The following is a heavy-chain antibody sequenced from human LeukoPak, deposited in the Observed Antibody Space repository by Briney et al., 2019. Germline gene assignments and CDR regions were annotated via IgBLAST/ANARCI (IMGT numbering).Heavy chain of an antibody. Sequence: SETLSLTCTVSGGSISSSSYYWGWIRQPPGKGLEWIGSIYYSGSTYYNPSLKSRVTISVDTSKNRFSLKLSSVTAADTAVYYCARENSGYDPPSYYYYMDVWGKGTTVTVSS. CDR1: GGSISSSSYY. J-gene: IGHJ6*03. CDR3: ARENSGYDPPSYYYYMDV. CDR2: IYYSGST. V-gene: IGHV4-39*07. D-gene: IGHD5-12*01.